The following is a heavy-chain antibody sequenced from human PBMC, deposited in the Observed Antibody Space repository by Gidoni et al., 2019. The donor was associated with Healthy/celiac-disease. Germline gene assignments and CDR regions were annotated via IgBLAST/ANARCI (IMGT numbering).Heavy chain of an antibody. CDR3: ARDRGYSYVSWFDP. CDR1: GRPFSSYA. J-gene: IGHJ5*02. D-gene: IGHD5-18*01. V-gene: IGHV1-69*01. CDR2: IIPIFGTA. Sequence: VQLVQSGAEVKKPGSSVKVSCQASGRPFSSYAISWVRQAPGQGLEWMGGIIPIFGTANYAQKFQGRVTITADESTSTAYMELSSLRSEDSAVYYCARDRGYSYVSWFDPWGQGTLVTVSS.